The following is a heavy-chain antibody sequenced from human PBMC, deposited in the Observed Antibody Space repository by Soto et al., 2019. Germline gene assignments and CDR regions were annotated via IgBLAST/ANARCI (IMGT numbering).Heavy chain of an antibody. CDR1: GYSISSGYY. D-gene: IGHD3-10*01. J-gene: IGHJ6*02. CDR3: ARAGDTMVRGVIIMNYYGMDV. Sequence: PSETVSLTCAVSGYSISSGYYWGWIRQPPGKGLEWIGNIHHSGTTYYNPSLKSRVTISIDRSKNQFSLKLSSVTAADTAVYYCARAGDTMVRGVIIMNYYGMDVWGQGTTVTVSS. V-gene: IGHV4-38-2*01. CDR2: IHHSGTT.